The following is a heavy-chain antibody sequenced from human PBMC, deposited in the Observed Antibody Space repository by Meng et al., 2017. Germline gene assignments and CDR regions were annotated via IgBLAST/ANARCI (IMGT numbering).Heavy chain of an antibody. CDR2: IYYSGST. J-gene: IGHJ4*02. V-gene: IGHV4-31*01. Sequence: LRLSCTVSGGSISSGGYYWSWIRQHPGKGLEWIGYIYYSGSTYYNPSLKSLVTISVDTSKNQFSLKLSSVTAADTVVYYCAVGDSYGYEALVHWGQGTLVTVSS. CDR1: GGSISSGGYY. CDR3: AVGDSYGYEALVH. D-gene: IGHD5-18*01.